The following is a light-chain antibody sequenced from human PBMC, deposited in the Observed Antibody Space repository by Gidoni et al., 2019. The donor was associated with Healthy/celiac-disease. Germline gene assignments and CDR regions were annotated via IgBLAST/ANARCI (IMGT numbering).Light chain of an antibody. V-gene: IGKV1-39*01. J-gene: IGKJ1*01. CDR1: QSISSY. CDR3: QQSYSTLGA. CDR2: AAS. Sequence: DIQMTQSPSSLSASVGDRVTITCRASQSISSYLNWYQQKPGKAPKLLVYAASSFQSGVPSRFSCSGSGTDFTLTISSLQPEDFATYYCQQSYSTLGAFGQXTKVEIK.